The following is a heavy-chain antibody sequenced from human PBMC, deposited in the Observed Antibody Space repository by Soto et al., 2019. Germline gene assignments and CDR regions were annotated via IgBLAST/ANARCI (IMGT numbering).Heavy chain of an antibody. J-gene: IGHJ5*02. Sequence: QVQLVQSGAEVKKPGSSVKVSCKASGGTFSSYAISWVRQAPGQGLEWMGGIIPIFGTANYAQKFQGRVTITADESTSTAYMELSSLRSDDTAVYYCAVALDIVVVVAATKGYWFDPWGQGTLVTVSS. D-gene: IGHD2-15*01. V-gene: IGHV1-69*01. CDR1: GGTFSSYA. CDR3: AVALDIVVVVAATKGYWFDP. CDR2: IIPIFGTA.